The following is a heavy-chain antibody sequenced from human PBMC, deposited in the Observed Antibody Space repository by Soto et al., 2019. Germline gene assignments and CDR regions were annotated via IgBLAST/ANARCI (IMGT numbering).Heavy chain of an antibody. CDR1: GFTFSSYG. D-gene: IGHD4-17*01. V-gene: IGHV3-30*18. CDR2: ISHDGSNK. Sequence: QVQLVESGGGVIQPGRSLRLSCAASGFTFSSYGMHWVRQAPGKGLEWVAVISHDGSNKYGADSVKGRFTISRDNSKNTLYLQMNRLRPEDSAVYYCAKPLTTVTNYYFDQWGQGTLVTVSS. J-gene: IGHJ4*02. CDR3: AKPLTTVTNYYFDQ.